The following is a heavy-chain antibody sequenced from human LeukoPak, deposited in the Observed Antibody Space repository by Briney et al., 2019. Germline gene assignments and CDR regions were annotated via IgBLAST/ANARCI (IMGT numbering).Heavy chain of an antibody. Sequence: GGSLRLSCAASGFALSSHWMTWVRQVPGRGPEWVAYVNRDGSETYYLDSVKGRFTISKDNAKNSLYLQMNSLGAEDTALYHCARNNGMDVWGQGTTVIVSS. J-gene: IGHJ6*02. V-gene: IGHV3-7*03. CDR2: VNRDGSET. CDR3: ARNNGMDV. CDR1: GFALSSHW.